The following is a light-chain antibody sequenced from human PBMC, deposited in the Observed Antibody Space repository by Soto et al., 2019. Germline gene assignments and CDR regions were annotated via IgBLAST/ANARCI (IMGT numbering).Light chain of an antibody. CDR3: SSYTSSSTPVV. CDR1: SSNIGDNA. V-gene: IGLV1-44*01. J-gene: IGLJ2*01. Sequence: QSVLTQPPSASGTPGQRVTISCSGSSSNIGDNAVSWFQQLPGTAPKLLIYSDNRRPSGVPDRISASKSGTSASLAISGLQSEDEADYYCSSYTSSSTPVVFGGGTKLTVL. CDR2: SDN.